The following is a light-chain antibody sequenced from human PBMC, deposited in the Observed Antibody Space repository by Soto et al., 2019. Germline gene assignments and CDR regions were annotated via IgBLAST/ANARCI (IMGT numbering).Light chain of an antibody. V-gene: IGKV3-20*01. CDR3: QQYGSSPGT. J-gene: IGKJ1*01. CDR2: DTS. Sequence: EIVLTQSPGTLSLSPGDRATLSCRASQSVRDRYLAWYQQKPGQAPSLLIYDTSTRATGVPDRSSGSGSGTDFALTISRVEPEDFAIYFCQQYGSSPGTFGQGTKVDIK. CDR1: QSVRDRY.